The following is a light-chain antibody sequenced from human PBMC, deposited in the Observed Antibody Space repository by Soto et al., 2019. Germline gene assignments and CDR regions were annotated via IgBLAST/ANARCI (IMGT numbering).Light chain of an antibody. CDR2: EVS. CDR3: SSYAGGNRV. CDR1: SSDVGHYNY. J-gene: IGLJ1*01. Sequence: QSALPQPPSASGSPGQSVTISCTGISSDVGHYNYVSWYQQHPGKAPNLMIYEVSKRPSGVPDRFSGSKSGNTASLTVSRLQAEDEADYYCSSYAGGNRVFGTGTKLTVL. V-gene: IGLV2-8*01.